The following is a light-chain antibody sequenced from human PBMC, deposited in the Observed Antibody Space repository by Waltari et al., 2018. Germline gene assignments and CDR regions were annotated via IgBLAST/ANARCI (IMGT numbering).Light chain of an antibody. CDR1: QGFNNY. Sequence: IQMTQSPSSLSASVGDTVTITCRASQGFNNYLNWFQQKPGKPPKLLIYAATTLQSGVPSRFSGSASGTEFTLTISNLQPEDFAAYYCLQHNTYPFTFGPGTRLDIK. CDR2: AAT. J-gene: IGKJ3*01. V-gene: IGKV1-17*02. CDR3: LQHNTYPFT.